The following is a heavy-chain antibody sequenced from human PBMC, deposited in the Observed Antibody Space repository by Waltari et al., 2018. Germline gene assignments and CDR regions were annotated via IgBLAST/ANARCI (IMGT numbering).Heavy chain of an antibody. CDR1: GYTFTGYY. V-gene: IGHV1-2*06. CDR2: INPNSGGT. CDR3: ARDLGSSSGEDY. D-gene: IGHD6-6*01. Sequence: QVQLVQSGAEVKTPGASVNVSCKASGYTFTGYYMHWLRQAPGQGLEWMGRINPNSGGTNYAQKFQGRVTMTRDTSISTAYMELSRLRSDDTAVYYCARDLGSSSGEDYWGQGTLVTVSS. J-gene: IGHJ4*02.